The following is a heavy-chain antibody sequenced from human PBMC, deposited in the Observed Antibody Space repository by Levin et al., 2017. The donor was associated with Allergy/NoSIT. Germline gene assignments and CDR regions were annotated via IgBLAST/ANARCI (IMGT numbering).Heavy chain of an antibody. D-gene: IGHD3-9*01. Sequence: SETLSLTCTVSGGSISSGGYYWSWIRQHPGKGLEWIGYIYYSGSTYYNPSLKSRVTISVDTSKNQFSLKLSSVTAADTAVYYCAREPILDAFDIWGQGTMVTVSS. J-gene: IGHJ3*02. CDR1: GGSISSGGYY. CDR3: AREPILDAFDI. V-gene: IGHV4-31*03. CDR2: IYYSGST.